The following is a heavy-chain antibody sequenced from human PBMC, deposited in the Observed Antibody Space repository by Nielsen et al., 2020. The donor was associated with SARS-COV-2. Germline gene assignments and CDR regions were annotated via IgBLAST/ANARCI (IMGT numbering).Heavy chain of an antibody. V-gene: IGHV4-59*13. CDR3: ARSHGYSSSWYSFDY. CDR2: IYYSGST. Sequence: PGKGLGWIGYIYYSGSTNYNPSLKSRVTISVDTSKNQFSLKLNSVTAADTAVYYCARSHGYSSSWYSFDYWGQGTLVTVSS. J-gene: IGHJ4*02. D-gene: IGHD6-13*01.